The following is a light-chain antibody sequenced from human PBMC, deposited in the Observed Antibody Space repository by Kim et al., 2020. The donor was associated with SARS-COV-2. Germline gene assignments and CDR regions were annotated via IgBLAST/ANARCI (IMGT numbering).Light chain of an antibody. CDR2: EDN. V-gene: IGLV6-57*01. Sequence: KTVTISCTRSSGSIASNYVQGYQQSPGSSPTTVIDEDNQRPSGVPDRFSGSIDSSSNSASLTISGLKTEDEADYYCQSYDSSNSWVFGGGTQLTVL. J-gene: IGLJ3*02. CDR3: QSYDSSNSWV. CDR1: SGSIASNY.